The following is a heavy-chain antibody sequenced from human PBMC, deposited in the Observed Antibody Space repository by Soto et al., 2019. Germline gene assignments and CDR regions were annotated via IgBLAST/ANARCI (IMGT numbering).Heavy chain of an antibody. CDR3: ARVGGIGSPPGTDY. V-gene: IGHV1-69*01. CDR2: VIPILRQA. D-gene: IGHD3-10*01. CDR1: RGIFSSYA. J-gene: IGHJ4*02. Sequence: QVQLVQSGAEVKKPGSSVKVSCKASRGIFSSYAISWLRQAPGQGLEWMGAVIPILRQAYYAQDFQDRVSITADESTRTTYLELSSLRSDDTAVYFCARVGGIGSPPGTDYWGQGTLVTVSS.